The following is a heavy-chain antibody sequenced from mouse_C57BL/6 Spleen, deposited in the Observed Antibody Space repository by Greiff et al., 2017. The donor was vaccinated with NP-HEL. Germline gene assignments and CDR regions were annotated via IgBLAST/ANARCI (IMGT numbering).Heavy chain of an antibody. Sequence: VQLKQSGAELVRPGTSVKVSCKASGYAFTNYLIEWVKQRPGQGLEWIGVINPGSGGTNYNEKFKGKATLTADKSSSTAYMQLSSLTSEDSAVYFCARGRYDYDLDYWGQGTTLTVSS. CDR3: ARGRYDYDLDY. D-gene: IGHD2-4*01. J-gene: IGHJ2*01. CDR2: INPGSGGT. CDR1: GYAFTNYL. V-gene: IGHV1-54*01.